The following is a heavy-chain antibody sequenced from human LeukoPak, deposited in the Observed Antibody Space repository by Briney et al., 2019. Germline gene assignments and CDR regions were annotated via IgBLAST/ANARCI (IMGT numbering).Heavy chain of an antibody. CDR1: GFTISSSR. CDR3: AKDFGSNSRGWDRSFDY. Sequence: AGSLTLSCTVSGFTISSSRYYWVRQAPGTGLEWVSYISRSGFIYYSDSEKGRFTISRDNAKNAVYLQMNSLRAEDTAVYYCAKDFGSNSRGWDRSFDYWRQGTLVTVSS. J-gene: IGHJ4*02. CDR2: ISRSGFI. D-gene: IGHD6-19*01. V-gene: IGHV3-21*05.